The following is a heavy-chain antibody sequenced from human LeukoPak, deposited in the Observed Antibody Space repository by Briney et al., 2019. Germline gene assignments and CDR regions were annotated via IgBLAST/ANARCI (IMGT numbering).Heavy chain of an antibody. D-gene: IGHD3-22*01. CDR2: IWYDGSNK. CDR1: GFTFSSYW. V-gene: IGHV3-33*06. Sequence: GGSLRLSCAASGFTFSSYWVSWVRQAPGKGLEWVAVIWYDGSNKYYADSVKGRFTISRDNSKNTLYLQMNSLRAEDTAVYYCAKDFTVGYYYDSSGLNFDYWGQGALVTVSS. J-gene: IGHJ4*02. CDR3: AKDFTVGYYYDSSGLNFDY.